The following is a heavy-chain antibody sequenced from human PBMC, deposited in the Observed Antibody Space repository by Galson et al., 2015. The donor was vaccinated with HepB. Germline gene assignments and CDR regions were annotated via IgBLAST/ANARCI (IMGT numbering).Heavy chain of an antibody. CDR3: ERSGGVSSYSYGMDV. Sequence: SVKVSCKASGYTFTDYGFNWARQAPGQGLEWMGWISSYNGDTDYAQNFQNRVTMTTDTSTNTAYMEVRSLTSADTAVYYCERSGGVSSYSYGMDVWGQGTTVTVSS. D-gene: IGHD3-10*01. CDR1: GYTFTDYG. J-gene: IGHJ6*02. V-gene: IGHV1-18*04. CDR2: ISSYNGDT.